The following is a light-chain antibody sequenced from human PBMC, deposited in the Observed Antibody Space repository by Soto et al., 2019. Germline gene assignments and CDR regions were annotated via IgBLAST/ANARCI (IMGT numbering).Light chain of an antibody. CDR2: DVS. CDR3: QQRRNWPSYT. J-gene: IGKJ2*01. CDR1: QSVSSY. Sequence: EIVLTQSPAPLYLSPRESATLSCRASQSVSSYLAWYQQKPGQAPRLLIYDVSNRATGIPARFSGSGSGTDFTLIISSLEPEDFAIYYCQQRRNWPSYTFGQGTKLEIK. V-gene: IGKV3-11*01.